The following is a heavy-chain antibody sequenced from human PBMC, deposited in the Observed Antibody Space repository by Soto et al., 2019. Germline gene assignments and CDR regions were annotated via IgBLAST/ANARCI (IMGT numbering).Heavy chain of an antibody. V-gene: IGHV3-33*01. CDR3: ARGTQYSGYYSHFDY. Sequence: QVQLVESGGGVVQPGRSLRLSCAASGFTFSTHGMHWVRQAPGKGLEWVAVIWYDGSYEYYGDSVKGRFTISRDNSKNTLYLQMDSLRAEDTAVYYCARGTQYSGYYSHFDYWGQGTLVTDSA. D-gene: IGHD1-26*01. CDR1: GFTFSTHG. CDR2: IWYDGSYE. J-gene: IGHJ4*02.